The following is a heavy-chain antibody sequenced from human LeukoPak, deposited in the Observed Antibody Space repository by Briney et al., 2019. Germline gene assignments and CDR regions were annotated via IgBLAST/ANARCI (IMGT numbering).Heavy chain of an antibody. V-gene: IGHV3-74*01. CDR3: VRDNWYGMDV. J-gene: IGHJ6*02. Sequence: GGSLCHSRAASGFTFSRSWMHWVRQGPGKGLVWVSRINSDGSSTRYADFVKGRFTISRDNAKNTLYLQMNSLRSEDTALYYCVRDNWYGMDVWGQ. CDR2: INSDGSST. CDR1: GFTFSRSW.